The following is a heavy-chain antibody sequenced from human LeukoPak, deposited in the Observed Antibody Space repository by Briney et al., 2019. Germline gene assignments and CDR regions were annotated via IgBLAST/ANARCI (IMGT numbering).Heavy chain of an antibody. D-gene: IGHD3-10*01. CDR3: ARGARGVSGYYFDY. J-gene: IGHJ4*02. CDR2: INWNGGST. CDR1: GFTFDDYG. Sequence: GGSLRLSCAASGFTFDDYGMSWVRQAPGKGLEWVSGINWNGGSTGYANSVKGRFTISSDNAKNSLYLQMNSLRAEDTALYYCARGARGVSGYYFDYWGQGTLVTVSS. V-gene: IGHV3-20*04.